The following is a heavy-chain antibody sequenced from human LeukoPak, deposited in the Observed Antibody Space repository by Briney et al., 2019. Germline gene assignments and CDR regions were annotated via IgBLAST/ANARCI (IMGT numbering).Heavy chain of an antibody. Sequence: GGSLRLSCAASGFTVSSNYLSWVRQAAGKGLEYVSIIYSGGSTYYADAVKGRFTISRDNSKNTLYLQMNSLRAEDTAVYYCARAAPGGEYYFDYWGQGTLVTVSS. CDR1: GFTVSSNY. CDR3: ARAAPGGEYYFDY. V-gene: IGHV3-53*01. D-gene: IGHD6-6*01. CDR2: IYSGGST. J-gene: IGHJ4*02.